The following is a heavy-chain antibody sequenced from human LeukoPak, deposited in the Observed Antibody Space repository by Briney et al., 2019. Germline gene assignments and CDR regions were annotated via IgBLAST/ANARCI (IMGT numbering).Heavy chain of an antibody. V-gene: IGHV3-23*01. Sequence: GGTLRLSCAASGFTFSSYGMSWVRQAPGKGLEWVSAISGSGGSTYYADSVKGRFTISRDNAKNTLYLQMNSLRAEDAAVYYCAREVAYLQLGYYYYFLDVWGKGTTVTISS. J-gene: IGHJ6*03. D-gene: IGHD5-24*01. CDR1: GFTFSSYG. CDR3: AREVAYLQLGYYYYFLDV. CDR2: ISGSGGST.